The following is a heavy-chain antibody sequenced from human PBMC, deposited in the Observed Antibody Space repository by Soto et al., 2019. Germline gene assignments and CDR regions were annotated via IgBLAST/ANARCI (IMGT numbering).Heavy chain of an antibody. Sequence: GGTLRLSCAASGFTCSSYSMNWVRQASGKGLEWVSSISSSSSYIYYADSVKGRFTISRDNAKNSLYLQMNSLRAEDTAVYYCARIVGAGLFDYWGQGTLVTVSS. CDR1: GFTCSSYS. CDR3: ARIVGAGLFDY. J-gene: IGHJ4*02. CDR2: ISSSSSYI. D-gene: IGHD1-26*01. V-gene: IGHV3-21*01.